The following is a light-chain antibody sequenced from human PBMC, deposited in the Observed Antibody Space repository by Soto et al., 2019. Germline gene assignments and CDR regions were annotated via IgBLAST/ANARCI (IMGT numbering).Light chain of an antibody. CDR3: QQRSNWPST. Sequence: EIVLTQSPATLYLSPGDRATLSCRASKSVSSYLAWYRQKPGQAPRLLIYDASNRAAGIPARFSGSGAGTDFTLTITSLEPEDVAVYYCQQRSNWPSTFGGGTKVEIK. CDR2: DAS. CDR1: KSVSSY. V-gene: IGKV3D-11*02. J-gene: IGKJ4*01.